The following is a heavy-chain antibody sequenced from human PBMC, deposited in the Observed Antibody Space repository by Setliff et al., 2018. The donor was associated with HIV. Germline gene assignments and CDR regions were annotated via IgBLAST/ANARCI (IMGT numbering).Heavy chain of an antibody. Sequence: LSLTCTVSGGSISSSSYYWGWIRQPPGKGLEWIGSIYYSGSTYYNPSLKSRVTISEDTSKNQFSLRLRSVTAADTGVYYCARHRDPPGSRWIYYYYYMDLWGEGTTVTVSS. CDR3: ARHRDPPGSRWIYYYYYMDL. V-gene: IGHV4-39*01. J-gene: IGHJ6*03. CDR1: GGSISSSSYY. D-gene: IGHD6-13*01. CDR2: IYYSGST.